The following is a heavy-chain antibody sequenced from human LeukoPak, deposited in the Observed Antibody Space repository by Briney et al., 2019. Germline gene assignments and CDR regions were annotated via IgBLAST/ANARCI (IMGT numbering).Heavy chain of an antibody. CDR2: ISSSSSYI. CDR3: EVAIVVVPAAPPDYYYYMDV. V-gene: IGHV3-21*01. CDR1: GFTFSSYS. Sequence: GGSLRLSCAASGFTFSSYSMNWVRQAPGKGLEWVSSISSSSSYIYYADSVKGRFTISRDNAKNSLYLQMNSLRAEDTAVYYCEVAIVVVPAAPPDYYYYMDVWGKGTTVTVSS. J-gene: IGHJ6*03. D-gene: IGHD2-2*01.